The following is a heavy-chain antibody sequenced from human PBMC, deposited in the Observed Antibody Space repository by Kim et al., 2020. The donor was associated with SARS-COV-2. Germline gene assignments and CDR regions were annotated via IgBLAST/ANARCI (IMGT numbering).Heavy chain of an antibody. J-gene: IGHJ5*02. Sequence: ASVKVSCKASGYTFTSYYMHWVRQAPGQGLEWMGIINPSGGSTSYAQKFQGRVTMTRDTSTSTVYMELSSLRSEDTAMYYCARDRSQNWFDPWGQGTLVTVSS. D-gene: IGHD3-10*01. V-gene: IGHV1-46*01. CDR3: ARDRSQNWFDP. CDR1: GYTFTSYY. CDR2: INPSGGST.